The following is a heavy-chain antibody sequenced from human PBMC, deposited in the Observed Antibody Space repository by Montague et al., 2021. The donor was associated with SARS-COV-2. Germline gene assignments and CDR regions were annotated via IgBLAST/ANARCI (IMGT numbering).Heavy chain of an antibody. CDR3: VRPLWFGDSDYYFES. CDR1: GFTFRSYW. V-gene: IGHV3-74*01. D-gene: IGHD3-10*01. CDR2: IRPDGTST. Sequence: SLRLSCAASGFTFRSYWMHWVRQVPGRGLVWVSRIRPDGTSTHYAASVKGRFIISSDNAKNTLSLEMTDLRVDDTAIYYCVRPLWFGDSDYYFESWGQGTLVTVSS. J-gene: IGHJ4*02.